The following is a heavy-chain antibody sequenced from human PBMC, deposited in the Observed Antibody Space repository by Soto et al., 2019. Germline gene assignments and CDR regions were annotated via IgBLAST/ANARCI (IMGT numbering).Heavy chain of an antibody. Sequence: GGSLRLSCAASGFTFSSYAMSWVRQAPGKGLEWVSAISGSGGSTYYADSVKGRFTISRDNSKNTLYLQMNSLRAEDTAVYYCAKDLYQGGHQESGELGPPIDAFDIWGQGTMVTVSS. D-gene: IGHD7-27*01. CDR2: ISGSGGST. CDR1: GFTFSSYA. J-gene: IGHJ3*02. V-gene: IGHV3-23*01. CDR3: AKDLYQGGHQESGELGPPIDAFDI.